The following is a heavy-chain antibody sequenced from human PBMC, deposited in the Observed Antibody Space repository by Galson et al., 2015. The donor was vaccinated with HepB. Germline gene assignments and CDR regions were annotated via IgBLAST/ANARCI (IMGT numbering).Heavy chain of an antibody. CDR1: GYIFTDYG. Sequence: SVKVSCKASGYIFTDYGITWVRQAPAKGLEWLGWITTYNGNTNYAQHLQGRVTVTTDTSTGTAYMDLRSLRSDDTAVYYCARLDTTMEGNAFDIWGQGTMVTVS. D-gene: IGHD5-18*01. J-gene: IGHJ3*02. V-gene: IGHV1-18*01. CDR3: ARLDTTMEGNAFDI. CDR2: ITTYNGNT.